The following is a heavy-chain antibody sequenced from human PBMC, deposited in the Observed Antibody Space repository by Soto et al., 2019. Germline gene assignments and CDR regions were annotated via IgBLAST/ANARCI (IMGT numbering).Heavy chain of an antibody. CDR3: ARGRRYASSSIDS. CDR2: ISSDIITT. CDR1: GFTFCPYS. J-gene: IGHJ5*01. D-gene: IGHD6-6*01. Sequence: GGSLRLSCSASGFTFCPYSMHWVRQPPGKGLEWVAFISSDIITTDYAASVRGRFSISRDNYKNTVYLQINSPRPEDTAVYFYARGRRYASSSIDSWGQGTLVTVSS. V-gene: IGHV3-30-3*01.